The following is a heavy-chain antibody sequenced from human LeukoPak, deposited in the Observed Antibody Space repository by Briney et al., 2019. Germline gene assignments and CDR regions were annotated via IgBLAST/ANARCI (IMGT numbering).Heavy chain of an antibody. J-gene: IGHJ4*02. V-gene: IGHV3-48*01. Sequence: GGSLRLSCATSGFTLSSYSMNWVRQAPGKELEWVSYISSGSTTIYYADSVKGRFTISRDNAKNSLYLQMNSLRAEDTAVYYCARDVEQWLVRVYYFDYWGQGTLVTVSS. D-gene: IGHD6-19*01. CDR2: ISSGSTTI. CDR3: ARDVEQWLVRVYYFDY. CDR1: GFTLSSYS.